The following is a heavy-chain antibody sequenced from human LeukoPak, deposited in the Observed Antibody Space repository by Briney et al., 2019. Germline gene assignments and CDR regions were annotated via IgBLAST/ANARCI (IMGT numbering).Heavy chain of an antibody. D-gene: IGHD3-3*01. Sequence: PSETLSLTCTVSGGSISSGDYYWSWIRQPPGKGLEWIGYIYYSGSTYYNPSLKSRVTISVDTSKNQFSLKLSSVTAADTAVYYCARAQYYDFWSGQIPPSWFDPWGQGTLVTVSS. CDR2: IYYSGST. CDR1: GGSISSGDYY. J-gene: IGHJ5*02. CDR3: ARAQYYDFWSGQIPPSWFDP. V-gene: IGHV4-30-4*08.